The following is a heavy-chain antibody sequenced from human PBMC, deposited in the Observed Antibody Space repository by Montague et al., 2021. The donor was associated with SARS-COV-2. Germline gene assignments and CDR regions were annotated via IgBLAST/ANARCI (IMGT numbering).Heavy chain of an antibody. CDR2: FYYAGGT. CDR1: GGSVSRISSH. V-gene: IGHV4-39*01. Sequence: SETLSLTCTVSGGSVSRISSHWGWIRQPPGKGLEYIGSFYYAGGTQYNPSLKSRVTISVDTSKNQFSLKLSSVTAVDTAVYYCARHANWDWYYFDYWGQGTLVTVSS. D-gene: IGHD7-27*01. J-gene: IGHJ4*02. CDR3: ARHANWDWYYFDY.